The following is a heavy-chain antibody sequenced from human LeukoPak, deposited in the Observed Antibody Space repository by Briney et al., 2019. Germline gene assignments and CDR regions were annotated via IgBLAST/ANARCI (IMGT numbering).Heavy chain of an antibody. CDR2: INPGGGST. Sequence: ASVKVSCKASGYTFTTYYMHWVRQAPGQGLEWMGIINPGGGSTTYAQKFQGRVTMTRDTSTSTVYMELSSLRSEDTAVYYCARDYGDYVIWFDPWGQGTLVTVSS. CDR1: GYTFTTYY. V-gene: IGHV1-46*01. D-gene: IGHD4-17*01. J-gene: IGHJ5*02. CDR3: ARDYGDYVIWFDP.